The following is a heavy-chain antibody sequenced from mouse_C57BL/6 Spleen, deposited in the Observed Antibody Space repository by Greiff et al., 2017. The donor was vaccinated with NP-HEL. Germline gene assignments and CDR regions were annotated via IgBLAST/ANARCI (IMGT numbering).Heavy chain of an antibody. D-gene: IGHD2-2*01. CDR2: IDPSDSYT. J-gene: IGHJ2*01. V-gene: IGHV1-69*01. Sequence: QVQLQQPGAELVMPGASVKLSCKASGYTFTSYWMHWVKQRPGQGLEWIGEIDPSDSYTNYNQKFKGKSTLTVDKSSSTAYMQLSSLTSEDSAVDYCARGMVTTGPYFDYWGQGTTLTVSS. CDR1: GYTFTSYW. CDR3: ARGMVTTGPYFDY.